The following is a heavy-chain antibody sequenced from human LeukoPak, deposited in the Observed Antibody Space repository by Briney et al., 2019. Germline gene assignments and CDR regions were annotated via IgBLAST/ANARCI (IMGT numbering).Heavy chain of an antibody. V-gene: IGHV7-4-1*02. D-gene: IGHD5-24*01. J-gene: IGHJ4*02. Sequence: ASVKVSCKASGYTFTSYGISWVRQAPGQGLEWMGWINTDTGNPTYAQGFTGRFVFSLDTSVSTVYLQISSLKAEDTAVYYCGRALRWLQLDYWGQGTLVTVSS. CDR1: GYTFTSYG. CDR2: INTDTGNP. CDR3: GRALRWLQLDY.